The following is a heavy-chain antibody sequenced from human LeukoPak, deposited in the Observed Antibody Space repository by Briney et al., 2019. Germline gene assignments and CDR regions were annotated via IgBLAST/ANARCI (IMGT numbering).Heavy chain of an antibody. CDR2: FDPEDGER. D-gene: IGHD2-21*02. Sequence: RASVKVSCKVSGHTLTEVSIHWVRQAPGKGLEWMGGFDPEDGERIYAQNFQGRITMAEDTSTDTGYMNLSSLRSEDTAVYYCATSRAYCDGDCYAHFDYWGQGTLVTVSS. CDR1: GHTLTEVS. V-gene: IGHV1-24*01. J-gene: IGHJ4*02. CDR3: ATSRAYCDGDCYAHFDY.